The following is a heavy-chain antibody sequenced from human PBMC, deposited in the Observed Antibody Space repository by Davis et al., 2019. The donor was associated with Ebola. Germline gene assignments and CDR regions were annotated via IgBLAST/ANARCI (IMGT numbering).Heavy chain of an antibody. D-gene: IGHD4-23*01. CDR1: GFIFSTYA. CDR3: AKTAHGGNQPPFDD. V-gene: IGHV3-30*18. CDR2: ISYDGSIK. J-gene: IGHJ4*02. Sequence: GESLKISCAASGFIFSTYAMHWVRQAPGKGLEWVAVISYDGSIKEYVDSLKGRFSVSRDNSKSTVYLEMNRLTTEDTAVYYCAKTAHGGNQPPFDDWGQGTLVTVSS.